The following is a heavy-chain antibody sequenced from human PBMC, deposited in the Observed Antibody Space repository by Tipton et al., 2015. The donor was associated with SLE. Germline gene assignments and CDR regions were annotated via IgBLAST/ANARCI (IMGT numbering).Heavy chain of an antibody. J-gene: IGHJ5*02. CDR1: GGSISSSSYY. CDR2: IYYSGST. V-gene: IGHV4-39*01. Sequence: TLSLTCTVSGGSISSSSYYWGWIRQPPGKGLEWIGSIYYSGSTYYNPSLKSRVTISVDTSKNQFSLKLSSVTAADTAVYYCARVREGLDPWGQGTLVTVSS. D-gene: IGHD1-26*01. CDR3: ARVREGLDP.